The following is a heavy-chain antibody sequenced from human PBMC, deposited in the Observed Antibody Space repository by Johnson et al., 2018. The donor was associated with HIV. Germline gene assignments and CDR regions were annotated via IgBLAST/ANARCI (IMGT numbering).Heavy chain of an antibody. J-gene: IGHJ3*02. V-gene: IGHV3-7*01. CDR1: GFTFDDST. CDR2: IKQDGSEK. CDR3: YAFDI. Sequence: VQLVESGGGVVRPGGSLRVSCAASGFTFDDSTMHWVRQAPGKGLEWVANIKQDGSEKYYVDSVKGRFTISRDNAKNSLYLQMNSLRAEDTAVYYCYAFDIWAQGTMVTVSS.